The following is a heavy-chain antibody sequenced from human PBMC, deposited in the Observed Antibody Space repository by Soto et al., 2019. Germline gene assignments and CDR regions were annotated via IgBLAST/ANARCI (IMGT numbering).Heavy chain of an antibody. V-gene: IGHV4-39*07. Sequence: SETQSLTCDVSGDYLSSNSHYWAWIRQPPGRGLEWIGSVSSSGTTYYNPSLKSRVTISVDTSKNQFSLKLSSVTAADTAVYYCARDYGSGSYYNIYYYYYGMDVWGQGTTVTVSS. CDR1: GDYLSSNSHY. J-gene: IGHJ6*02. D-gene: IGHD3-10*01. CDR2: VSSSGTT. CDR3: ARDYGSGSYYNIYYYYYGMDV.